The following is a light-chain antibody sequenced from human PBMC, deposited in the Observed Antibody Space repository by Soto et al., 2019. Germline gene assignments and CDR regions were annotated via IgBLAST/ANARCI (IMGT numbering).Light chain of an antibody. CDR1: QSISSW. CDR2: KAS. V-gene: IGKV1-5*03. J-gene: IGKJ3*01. CDR3: QEYNSYLFT. Sequence: DIQMTQSPSTLSASVGDRVTITCRASQSISSWLAWYQQKPGKAPKLLIYKASSLESGVPSRFSGSGSGTEFTLTISSLQPDDFATDYCQEYNSYLFTFGPGTKVDI.